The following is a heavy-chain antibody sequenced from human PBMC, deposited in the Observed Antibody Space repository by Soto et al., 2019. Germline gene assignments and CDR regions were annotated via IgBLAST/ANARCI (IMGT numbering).Heavy chain of an antibody. D-gene: IGHD5-18*01. Sequence: PSETLSLTCTVSGGSICSSSYYWGWIRQPPGKGLEWIGSIYYSGSTYYNPSLKSRVTISVDTSKNQFSLKLSSVTAADTAVYYCGYSYGSYYYGMDVWGQGTTVTVSS. J-gene: IGHJ6*02. CDR1: GGSICSSSYY. V-gene: IGHV4-39*01. CDR2: IYYSGST. CDR3: GYSYGSYYYGMDV.